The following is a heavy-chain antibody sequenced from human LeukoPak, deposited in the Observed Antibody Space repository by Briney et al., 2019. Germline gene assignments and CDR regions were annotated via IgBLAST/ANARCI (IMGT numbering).Heavy chain of an antibody. J-gene: IGHJ4*02. CDR2: MNPNSGNT. D-gene: IGHD1-7*01. Sequence: ASVKVSCKASGYIFTGYDINWVRQATGQGLEWMGWMNPNSGNTGYAQKFQGRVTMTRNTSISTAYMELSSLRSEDTAVYYCARGPNSNYVVPLDYWSQGTLVTVSS. V-gene: IGHV1-8*01. CDR1: GYIFTGYD. CDR3: ARGPNSNYVVPLDY.